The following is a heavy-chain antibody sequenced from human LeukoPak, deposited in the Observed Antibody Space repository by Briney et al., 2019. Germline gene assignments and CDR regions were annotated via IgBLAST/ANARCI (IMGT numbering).Heavy chain of an antibody. D-gene: IGHD6-19*01. J-gene: IGHJ4*02. V-gene: IGHV4-39*01. CDR2: IYYSGST. CDR1: GGSISSSSYY. CDR3: ASLGICSGWYMCYNFDY. Sequence: PSETLSLTCTVSGGSISSSSYYWGWIRQPPGKGLEWIGSIYYSGSTYYNPSLKSRVTISVDTSKNQFSLKLSSVTAADTAVYYCASLGICSGWYMCYNFDYWGQGTLVTVSS.